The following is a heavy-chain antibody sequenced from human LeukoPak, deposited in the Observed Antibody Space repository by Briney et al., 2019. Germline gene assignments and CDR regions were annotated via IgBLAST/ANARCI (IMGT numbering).Heavy chain of an antibody. J-gene: IGHJ5*02. V-gene: IGHV3-7*01. CDR1: GLTFSHYY. Sequence: GGSLRLSCAASGLTFSHYYMSWVRQAPGKGLEWVANIKQDGSEQFYLDSVKGRFTISRDNAKNALYLQMNSLRAEDTAVYYCAREGYDILTGGWFDPWGQGTLVTVSS. CDR2: IKQDGSEQ. D-gene: IGHD3-9*01. CDR3: AREGYDILTGGWFDP.